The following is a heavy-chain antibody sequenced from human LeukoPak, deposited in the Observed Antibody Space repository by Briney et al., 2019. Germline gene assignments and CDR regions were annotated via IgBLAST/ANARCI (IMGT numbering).Heavy chain of an antibody. CDR3: ARNMSTEGWFDS. J-gene: IGHJ5*01. CDR2: LYNSVST. V-gene: IGHV4-38-2*01. Sequence: SETLSLTCVVSDYSITSGDYWAWIRQPPGKGLEWIGSLYNSVSTSYNPSLKSRVTMSVDPSKNQFSLNLRSVTAADTAVYLCARNMSTEGWFDSWGRGTLVTVSS. CDR1: DYSITSGDY. D-gene: IGHD5/OR15-5a*01.